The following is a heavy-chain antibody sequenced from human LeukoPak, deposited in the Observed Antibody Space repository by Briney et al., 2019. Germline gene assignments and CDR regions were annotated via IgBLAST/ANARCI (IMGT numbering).Heavy chain of an antibody. D-gene: IGHD4-23*01. CDR2: IDPDDSGS. CDR1: GFTFSSYW. J-gene: IGHJ3*01. V-gene: IGHV3-74*01. Sequence: LPGGSLRLSRAASGFTFSSYWMHWVRQAPGEGLVWVSRIDPDDSGSTYADSVKGRFTISRDNAKNTLWLQMNSLRADDTAVYYCAGVRAGGNRAFDVWGQGTVVAVSS. CDR3: AGVRAGGNRAFDV.